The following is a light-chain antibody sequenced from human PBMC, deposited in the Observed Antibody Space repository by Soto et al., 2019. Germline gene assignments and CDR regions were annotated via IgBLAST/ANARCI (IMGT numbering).Light chain of an antibody. CDR1: SGSVSTTYY. CDR3: MLYMGGGLVV. CDR2: STN. J-gene: IGLJ2*01. Sequence: QTVVTQEPSFSVSPGGTVTLTCGLTSGSVSTTYYPSWYQQTPGQAPRTLIYSTNIRCSGVPDRFSGSILGNKAALTITGAQADDGSDYHCMLYMGGGLVVFGGGTKLTVL. V-gene: IGLV8-61*01.